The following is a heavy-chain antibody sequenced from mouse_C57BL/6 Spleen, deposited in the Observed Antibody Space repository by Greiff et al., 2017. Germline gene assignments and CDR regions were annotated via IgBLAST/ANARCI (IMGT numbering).Heavy chain of an antibody. CDR3: ARVVANYYAMDY. V-gene: IGHV1-52*01. D-gene: IGHD1-1*01. CDR1: GYTFTSYW. J-gene: IGHJ4*01. CDR2: IDPSDSET. Sequence: QVQLKQPGAELVRPGSSVKLSCKASGYTFTSYWMHWVKQRPIQGLEWIGNIDPSDSETHYNQKFKDKATLTVDKSSSTAYMQLSSLTSEDSAVYYCARVVANYYAMDYWGQGTSVTVSS.